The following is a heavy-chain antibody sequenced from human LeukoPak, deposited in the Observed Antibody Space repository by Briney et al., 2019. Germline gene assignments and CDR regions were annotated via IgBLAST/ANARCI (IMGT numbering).Heavy chain of an antibody. CDR2: IYYSGST. CDR3: ARGRAGRLPPSNWFDT. D-gene: IGHD5-12*01. V-gene: IGHV4-59*08. J-gene: IGHJ5*02. Sequence: PSETPSLTCTVSGGSLSSYYWSLVRQPPGEGLGWVGYIYYSGSTNYNPSLKGRVTISIDASNNQFSLNLNSVTAADTALNYCARGRAGRLPPSNWFDTWGQGTLVTVSS. CDR1: GGSLSSYY.